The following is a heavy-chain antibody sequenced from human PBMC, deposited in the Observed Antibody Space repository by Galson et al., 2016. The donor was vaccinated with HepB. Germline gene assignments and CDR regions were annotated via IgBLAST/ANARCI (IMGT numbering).Heavy chain of an antibody. J-gene: IGHJ6*02. CDR1: GFTFSSYA. CDR3: AKGLKGRDYYGMDV. Sequence: SLRLSCAASGFTFSSYAMSWVRQAPGKGLEWVSAISGRGGRTYYADSGKGRVTISRDNSKNTLYLQMNSLRAEDTAVYYCAKGLKGRDYYGMDVWGQGTTVTVSS. V-gene: IGHV3-23*01. CDR2: ISGRGGRT.